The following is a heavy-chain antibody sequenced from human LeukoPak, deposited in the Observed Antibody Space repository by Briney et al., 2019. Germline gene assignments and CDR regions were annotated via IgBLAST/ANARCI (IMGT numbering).Heavy chain of an antibody. Sequence: SQTLSLTCAISGASVSTNSAAWNWIRQSPSRGLEWLGRTYYRSKWYNDYAVSVKSRITINPDTSKNQFSLQLNSVTPEDTADYYCAKADAVAGDYYYYGMDVWGQGTTVTVSS. CDR2: TYYRSKWYN. D-gene: IGHD6-19*01. J-gene: IGHJ6*02. V-gene: IGHV6-1*01. CDR1: GASVSTNSAA. CDR3: AKADAVAGDYYYYGMDV.